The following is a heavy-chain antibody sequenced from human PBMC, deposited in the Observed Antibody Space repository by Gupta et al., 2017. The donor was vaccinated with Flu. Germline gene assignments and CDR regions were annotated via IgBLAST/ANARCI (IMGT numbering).Heavy chain of an antibody. D-gene: IGHD5-18*01. J-gene: IGHJ3*02. CDR2: IHYSGST. Sequence: QVQLQESGPGLVKPSETLSLTCTVSGGSISSYYWSWIRQPPGKGLEWFGNIHYSGSTNYNPSLKSRVTISVDTSRNQFSLKLISVTAADSAVYHCARGGRGYSSGWDAFDIWGQGTLGTVSS. CDR1: GGSISSYY. CDR3: ARGGRGYSSGWDAFDI. V-gene: IGHV4-59*01.